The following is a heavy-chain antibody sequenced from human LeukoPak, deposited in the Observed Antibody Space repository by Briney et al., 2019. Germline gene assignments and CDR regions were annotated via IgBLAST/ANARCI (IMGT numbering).Heavy chain of an antibody. CDR2: ISSSSSYI. V-gene: IGHV3-21*04. D-gene: IGHD3-10*01. J-gene: IGHJ4*02. Sequence: GGSLRLSCAASGFTFSSYSMNWVRQAPGEGLEWVSSISSSSSYIYYADSVKGRFTISRDNSKNTLYLQMNSLRAEDTAVYYCAKRITMFENWGQGTLVTVSS. CDR1: GFTFSSYS. CDR3: AKRITMFEN.